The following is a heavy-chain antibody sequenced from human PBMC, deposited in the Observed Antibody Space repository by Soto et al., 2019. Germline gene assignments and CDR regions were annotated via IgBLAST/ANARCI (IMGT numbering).Heavy chain of an antibody. V-gene: IGHV3-33*01. J-gene: IGHJ4*02. CDR1: GFTFSSYG. D-gene: IGHD3-10*01. CDR3: ARDIRGSGSPYY. Sequence: QVQLVESGGGVVQPGRSLRLSCAASGFTFSSYGMHWVRQAPGKGLEWVAVIWYVGSNKYYADSVKGRFTISRDNSKNTLYLQMNSLRAEDTAVYYCARDIRGSGSPYYWGQGTLVTVSS. CDR2: IWYVGSNK.